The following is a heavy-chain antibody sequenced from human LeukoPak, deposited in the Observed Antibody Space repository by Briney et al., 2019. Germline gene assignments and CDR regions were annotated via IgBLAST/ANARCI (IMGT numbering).Heavy chain of an antibody. CDR3: ASGGYYFDY. Sequence: SETLSLTCAVYGGSFSGYYWSWIRQPPGKGLEWIGEIYHSGSTKYNPSLKSRVTISADTSKNQFSLDLTSVTAADTAVYYCASGGYYFDYWGQGTLVTVSS. CDR2: IYHSGST. J-gene: IGHJ4*02. CDR1: GGSFSGYY. V-gene: IGHV4-34*01.